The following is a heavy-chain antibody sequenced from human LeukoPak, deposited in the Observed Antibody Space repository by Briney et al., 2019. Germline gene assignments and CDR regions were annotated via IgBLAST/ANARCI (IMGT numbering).Heavy chain of an antibody. V-gene: IGHV1-3*01. CDR3: ARTTVTTQNLDY. J-gene: IGHJ4*02. CDR2: INAGNGNT. CDR1: GYTFTSYA. Sequence: GASVKVSCKASGYTFTSYAVHWVRQAPGQRLEWMGWINAGNGNTKYLQKFQGRVTITRDTSASTAYMELRSLRSDDTAVYYCARTTVTTQNLDYWGQGTLVTVSS. D-gene: IGHD4-11*01.